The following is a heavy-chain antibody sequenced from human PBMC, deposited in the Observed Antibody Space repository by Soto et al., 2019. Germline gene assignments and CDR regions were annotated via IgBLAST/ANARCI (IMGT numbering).Heavy chain of an antibody. Sequence: ASVKVSCKASGYTFTGYYLHCVRQAPGQGLEWMVWIKPNSGGTNYAQKFQGRVTMTRDTSISTAYMELSRLRSDDTAVYYCASGDTAMSYYFDFWGQGTLVTVSS. CDR2: IKPNSGGT. J-gene: IGHJ4*02. V-gene: IGHV1-2*02. CDR1: GYTFTGYY. D-gene: IGHD5-18*01. CDR3: ASGDTAMSYYFDF.